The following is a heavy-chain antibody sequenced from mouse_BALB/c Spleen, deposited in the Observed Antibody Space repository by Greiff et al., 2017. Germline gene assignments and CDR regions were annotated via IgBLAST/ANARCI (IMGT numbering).Heavy chain of an antibody. Sequence: EVKLMESGGGLVKPGGSLKLSCAASGFTFSSYAMSWVRQSPEKRLEWVAEISSGGIYTYYPDTVTGRFTISRDNAKNTLYLEMSSLRSEDTAMYYCAREGDYGNSFAYWGQGTLVTVSA. CDR2: ISSGGIYT. CDR3: AREGDYGNSFAY. D-gene: IGHD2-1*01. CDR1: GFTFSSYA. J-gene: IGHJ3*01. V-gene: IGHV5-9-4*01.